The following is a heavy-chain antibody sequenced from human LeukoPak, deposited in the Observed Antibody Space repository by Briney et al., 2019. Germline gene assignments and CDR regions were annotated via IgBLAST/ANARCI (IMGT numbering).Heavy chain of an antibody. CDR3: ARDFGRGYCSTTSCFVPWFDP. CDR1: GGSISNHY. CDR2: IHYSGST. V-gene: IGHV4-59*11. Sequence: SETLSLTCTVSGGSISNHYWSRIRQPPGKGLEWIGYIHYSGSTNYNPSLKSRVTISVDTSKNQFSLKLTSVTAADTAVYYCARDFGRGYCSTTSCFVPWFDPWGQGTLVTVSP. D-gene: IGHD2-2*01. J-gene: IGHJ5*02.